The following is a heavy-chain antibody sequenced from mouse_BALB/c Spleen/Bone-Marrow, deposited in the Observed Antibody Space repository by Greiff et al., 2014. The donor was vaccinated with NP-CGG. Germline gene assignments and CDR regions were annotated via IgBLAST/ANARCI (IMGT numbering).Heavy chain of an antibody. CDR3: TRGGNWDDFDY. J-gene: IGHJ2*01. CDR1: GFTFSSFG. V-gene: IGHV5-17*02. CDR2: ISSGSSTI. D-gene: IGHD4-1*01. Sequence: EVQVVESGGGLVQPGGSRKLSCAASGFTFSSFGVHWVRQAPEKGLEWVAYISSGSSTIFYADTVKGRFTVSRDNPKNTLFLQMTGLRSEDTAMYYCTRGGNWDDFDYWGQGTTLTVSS.